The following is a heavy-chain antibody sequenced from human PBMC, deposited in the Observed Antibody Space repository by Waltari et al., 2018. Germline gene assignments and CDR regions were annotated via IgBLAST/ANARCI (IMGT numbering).Heavy chain of an antibody. CDR3: ARPIGYYYYYMDV. J-gene: IGHJ6*03. CDR2: INHSGST. V-gene: IGHV4-34*01. CDR1: GGSFSGYY. Sequence: QVQLQQWGAGLLKPSETLSLTCAVYGGSFSGYYWSWIRQPPGKGLEWIGEINHSGSTNYNPSLKSRVTISVDTSKNQFSLKLSSVTAADTAVYYCARPIGYYYYYMDVWGKGTTVTVSS.